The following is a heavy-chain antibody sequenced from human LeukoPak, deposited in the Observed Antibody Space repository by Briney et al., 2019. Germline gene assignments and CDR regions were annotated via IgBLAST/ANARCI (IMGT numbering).Heavy chain of an antibody. Sequence: ASVKVSCKASRFTFTSSAMQWVRQARGQRLEWMGWINPNSGGTNYAQKFQGRVTMTRDTSISTAYMELSRLRSDDTAVYYCARAGPEFRYCSGGSCYSVWFDPWGQGTLVTVSS. D-gene: IGHD2-15*01. J-gene: IGHJ5*02. CDR1: RFTFTSSA. V-gene: IGHV1-2*02. CDR3: ARAGPEFRYCSGGSCYSVWFDP. CDR2: INPNSGGT.